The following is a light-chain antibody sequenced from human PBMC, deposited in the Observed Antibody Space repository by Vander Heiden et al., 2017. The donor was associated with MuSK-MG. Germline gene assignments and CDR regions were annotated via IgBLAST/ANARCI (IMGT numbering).Light chain of an antibody. CDR2: DVS. J-gene: IGLJ3*02. Sequence: QSALTQPASVSGSPGQSITISCTGTSSDVGGYNYVSWYQQHPGKAPKLMIYDVSNRPSGVSNRFSGSKSGNTASLTISGLQAEDEADYYCSSYTSGSKWVFGGGPKLT. V-gene: IGLV2-14*01. CDR3: SSYTSGSKWV. CDR1: SSDVGGYNY.